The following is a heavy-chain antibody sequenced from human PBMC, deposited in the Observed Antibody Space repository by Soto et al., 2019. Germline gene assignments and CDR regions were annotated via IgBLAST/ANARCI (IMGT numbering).Heavy chain of an antibody. J-gene: IGHJ4*02. CDR3: ARLVYDTRLNYMYFDF. CDR1: GVSLTSGNW. Sequence: SETLSLTCAVSGVSLTSGNWWTWVRQSPQRGLEYIGEIFHDGTANYYPSFERRVAMSVDTSRNQFSLKLTSVTAADTAVYFCARLVYDTRLNYMYFDFWGPGTMVTVYS. V-gene: IGHV4-4*02. D-gene: IGHD3-10*01. CDR2: IFHDGTA.